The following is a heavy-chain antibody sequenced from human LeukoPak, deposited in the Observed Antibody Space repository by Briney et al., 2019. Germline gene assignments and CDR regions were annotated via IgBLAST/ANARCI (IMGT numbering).Heavy chain of an antibody. CDR3: ARGVYIAAAQYGY. V-gene: IGHV4-59*01. D-gene: IGHD6-13*01. CDR1: GGSIRIFY. CDR2: IYYSGTT. J-gene: IGHJ4*02. Sequence: SQTLSLTRAVSGGSIRIFYWRCIRQPPGRGWVCIGYIYYSGTTNYNPSLKSRVTISVDTSKNQFSLKLSSVTAADTAVYYCARGVYIAAAQYGYWGQGTLVTVSS.